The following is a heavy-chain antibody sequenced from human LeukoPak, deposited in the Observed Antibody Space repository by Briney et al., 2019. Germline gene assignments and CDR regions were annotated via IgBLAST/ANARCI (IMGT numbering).Heavy chain of an antibody. CDR3: SSLGLAVAPNWVDP. J-gene: IGHJ5*02. D-gene: IGHD6-19*01. CDR1: GFTFSSYG. V-gene: IGHV3-30*03. Sequence: GGSLRLSCAASGFTFSSYGIHWVRRAPGKGLEWVAVISYDGSSKYYAYSVKGRFTISRDNFKNTLYLQMNSLKPEDTAVYYCSSLGLAVAPNWVDPWGQGTLVTVSS. CDR2: ISYDGSSK.